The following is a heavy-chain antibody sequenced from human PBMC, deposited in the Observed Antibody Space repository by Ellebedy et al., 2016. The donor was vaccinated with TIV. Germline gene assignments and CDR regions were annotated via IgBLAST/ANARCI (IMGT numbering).Heavy chain of an antibody. CDR1: GFTVSNNY. D-gene: IGHD6-6*01. V-gene: IGHV3-66*01. Sequence: PGGSLRLSCAASGFTVSNNYMRWVRQAPGKGLEWVSLIYSTGDTHYADFVKGRFTISRDNPKNTLYLQMNSLRVEDTAVYYCARDGGAARTAPPDYWGQGTLVTVSS. CDR2: IYSTGDT. J-gene: IGHJ4*02. CDR3: ARDGGAARTAPPDY.